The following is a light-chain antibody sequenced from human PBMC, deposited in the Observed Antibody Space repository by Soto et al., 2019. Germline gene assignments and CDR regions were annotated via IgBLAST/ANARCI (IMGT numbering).Light chain of an antibody. J-gene: IGKJ4*01. CDR2: AAS. V-gene: IGKV1-39*01. Sequence: DIQMTQSPSSLSASVEDRVTITCRASQSISSYLNWYQQKPGKAPKLLIYAASSLQSGVPSRFSGNGSGTDFTLTISSLQPEDFATYYCQQSYSTPTFGGGTKVEIK. CDR3: QQSYSTPT. CDR1: QSISSY.